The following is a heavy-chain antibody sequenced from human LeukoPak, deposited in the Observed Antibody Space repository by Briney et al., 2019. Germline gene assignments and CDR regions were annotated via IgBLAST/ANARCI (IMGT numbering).Heavy chain of an antibody. CDR2: ISSSGSTI. V-gene: IGHV3-48*03. Sequence: GGSLRLPCAASGFTFSSYEMNWVRQAPGKGLEWVSYISSSGSTIYYADSVKGRFTISRDNAKNSLYLQMNSLRAEDTAVYYCARDLDYYYGMDVWGQGTTVTVSS. CDR3: ARDLDYYYGMDV. J-gene: IGHJ6*02. CDR1: GFTFSSYE.